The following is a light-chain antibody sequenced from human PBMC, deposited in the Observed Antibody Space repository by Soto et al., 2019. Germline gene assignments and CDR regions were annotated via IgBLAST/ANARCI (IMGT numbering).Light chain of an antibody. Sequence: QSALTQPASVSGSPLQSSSVSCTGTSSDVGGYNYVSWYQQHPGKAPRFVIYDVTNRPSGVSNRFSGSKSGNTASLTISGLQAEDEADYYCSSYTTSNTRQVVFGTGTKVTVL. J-gene: IGLJ1*01. CDR1: SSDVGGYNY. CDR2: DVT. CDR3: SSYTTSNTRQVV. V-gene: IGLV2-14*01.